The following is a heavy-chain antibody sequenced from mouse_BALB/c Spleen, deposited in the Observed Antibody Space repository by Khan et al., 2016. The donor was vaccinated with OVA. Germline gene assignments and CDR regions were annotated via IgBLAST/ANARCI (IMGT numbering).Heavy chain of an antibody. CDR3: VRDGAYHRNDGWFAY. CDR2: INPSNGYT. D-gene: IGHD2-14*01. Sequence: QVQLQQSGAELARPGASVKMSCKASGYTFTSYTIRWIKKRPGQGLEWIGYINPSNGYTNYNQKFKDKATLTTDKSSTTAYLQLSSLTSDDSAVYTCVRDGAYHRNDGWFAYWGQGTLVTVAA. J-gene: IGHJ3*01. CDR1: GYTFTSYT. V-gene: IGHV1-4*01.